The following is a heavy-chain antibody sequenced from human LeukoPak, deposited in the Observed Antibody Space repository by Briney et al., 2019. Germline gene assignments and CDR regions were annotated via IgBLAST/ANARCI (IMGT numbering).Heavy chain of an antibody. J-gene: IGHJ2*01. D-gene: IGHD6-13*01. V-gene: IGHV4-30-4*01. Sequence: SETLSLTCTVSGSSISSGDYYWSWIRQPPGKGLEWIGYIYYSGSTYYNPSLKSRVTISVDRSKNQFSLKLSSVTAADTAVYYCARSGSSANWYFDLWGRGTLVTVSS. CDR3: ARSGSSANWYFDL. CDR2: IYYSGST. CDR1: GSSISSGDYY.